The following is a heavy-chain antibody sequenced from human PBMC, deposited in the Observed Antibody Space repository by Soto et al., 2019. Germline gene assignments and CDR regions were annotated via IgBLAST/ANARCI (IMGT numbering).Heavy chain of an antibody. Sequence: QVQLQESGPGLVKPSETLSLTCTVSGGSISSFYWSWIRQPPGKGLEWIGYIYNSGSTNYNPSLKSRVTISVDTSKNQCSLKLSSVTAADTAVYYCASSTPRLAAAGFVYWGQGTLVTVSS. CDR2: IYNSGST. CDR1: GGSISSFY. J-gene: IGHJ4*02. CDR3: ASSTPRLAAAGFVY. D-gene: IGHD6-13*01. V-gene: IGHV4-59*01.